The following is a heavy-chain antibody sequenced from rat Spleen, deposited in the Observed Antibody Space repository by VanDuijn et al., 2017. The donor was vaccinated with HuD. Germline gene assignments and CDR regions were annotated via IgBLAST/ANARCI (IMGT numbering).Heavy chain of an antibody. D-gene: IGHD1-9*01. CDR1: GFKFNNYW. V-gene: IGHV5-29*01. CDR3: ARPTTGIPFNY. Sequence: EVQLVESGGGLVQPGRSLKLSCVASGFKFNNYWMTWVRQAPTKGLEWVATISYDGTITYYRDSVKGRFTISRDNAKSTLYLQVDSLRSEDTAIYYCARPTTGIPFNYWGQGVMVTVSS. CDR2: ISYDGTIT. J-gene: IGHJ2*01.